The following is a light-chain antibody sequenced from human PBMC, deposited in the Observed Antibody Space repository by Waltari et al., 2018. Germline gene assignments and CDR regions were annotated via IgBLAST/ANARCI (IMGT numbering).Light chain of an antibody. CDR3: AVWDDSLGGV. J-gene: IGLJ3*02. CDR1: NSNIGGNS. V-gene: IGLV1-44*01. Sequence: QSVLTQPPSVSGTPGQRVTISCSGSNSNIGGNSVNWYPQLPGKAPKLLIYNDNQGPSGVPDRFSASKSGTSASLAITGLQSEDEADYYCAVWDDSLGGVFGGGTKLTVL. CDR2: NDN.